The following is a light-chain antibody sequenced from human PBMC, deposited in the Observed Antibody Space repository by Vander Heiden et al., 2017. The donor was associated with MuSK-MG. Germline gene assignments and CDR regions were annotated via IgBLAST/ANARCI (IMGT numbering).Light chain of an antibody. CDR2: GAS. V-gene: IGKV3-15*01. Sequence: EIVLTHSPATLSVSPGERATLSCRASQSVSSDLAWYQQKPGLAPRLLIYGASTRATGVSARFSGSGSGTEFTLTISSLQSEDIAVYYCQQYNNWPRTFGQGTKLEIK. CDR1: QSVSSD. J-gene: IGKJ2*01. CDR3: QQYNNWPRT.